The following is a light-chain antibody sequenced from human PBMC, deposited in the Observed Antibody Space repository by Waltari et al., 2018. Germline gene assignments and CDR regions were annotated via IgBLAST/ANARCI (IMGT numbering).Light chain of an antibody. J-gene: IGKJ4*01. V-gene: IGKV1-12*01. CDR1: QPISTW. CDR2: AAS. Sequence: TCRASQPISTWLAWYQQKPATAPKLLIYAASNLQSGVPSRFSGSGSGTYFTLTIRSLQPEDFATYYCHQANSFPVTFGGGTKVEIK. CDR3: HQANSFPVT.